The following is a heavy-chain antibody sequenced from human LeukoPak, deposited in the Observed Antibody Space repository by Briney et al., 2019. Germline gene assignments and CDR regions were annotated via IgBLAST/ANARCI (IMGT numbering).Heavy chain of an antibody. CDR3: ARVVAGNFDY. D-gene: IGHD6-19*01. CDR2: INSDGSST. J-gene: IGHJ4*02. Sequence: PGGSLRLSCAASGFTFSSYWMHWVRQGPGKGLVWISRINSDGSSTNYADSVKGRFTISRDNAKNTLYLQMNSLRAEDTAMYYCARVVAGNFDYWGQGTLVTVSS. CDR1: GFTFSSYW. V-gene: IGHV3-74*01.